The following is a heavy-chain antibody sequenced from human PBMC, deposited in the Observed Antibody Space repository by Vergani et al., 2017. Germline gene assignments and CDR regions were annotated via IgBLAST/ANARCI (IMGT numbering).Heavy chain of an antibody. D-gene: IGHD3-22*01. Sequence: EVQLLESGGGLVQPGGSLRLSCAASGFTFGSYAMSWVRQAPGKGLEWVSAISGSGGSTYYADSVKGRFTISRDNSKNTLYLQMNSLRAEDTAVYYCAKGRTYYYDSSRDYWGQGTLVTVSS. CDR3: AKGRTYYYDSSRDY. J-gene: IGHJ4*02. CDR2: ISGSGGST. CDR1: GFTFGSYA. V-gene: IGHV3-23*01.